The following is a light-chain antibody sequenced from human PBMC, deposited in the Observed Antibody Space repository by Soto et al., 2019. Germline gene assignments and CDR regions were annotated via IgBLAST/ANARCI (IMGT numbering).Light chain of an antibody. J-gene: IGKJ5*01. V-gene: IGKV1-9*01. Sequence: DIQLTQSPSFLSPSIGESVTITCRASQVISTSLAWYQVKPGKAPKLLIYAASTLQTGVPSRFSGSGSGTEFTLTISSLQPEDFANYHGQQLTSYPRSTFGQGTRLEIK. CDR2: AAS. CDR3: QQLTSYPRST. CDR1: QVISTS.